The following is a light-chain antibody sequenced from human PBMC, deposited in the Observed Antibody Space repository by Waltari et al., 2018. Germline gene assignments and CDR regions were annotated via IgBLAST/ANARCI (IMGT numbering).Light chain of an antibody. V-gene: IGKV3-15*01. Sequence: EIVMTQSPATLSVSPGERATISCRASQNVNTNLAWYQHKPGLAPRLLIYYASTRATGIPARFSGSGSGTEFTLTISSLQSEDFAVYFCQQHNDWPLTFGGGTKVEIK. J-gene: IGKJ4*01. CDR3: QQHNDWPLT. CDR2: YAS. CDR1: QNVNTN.